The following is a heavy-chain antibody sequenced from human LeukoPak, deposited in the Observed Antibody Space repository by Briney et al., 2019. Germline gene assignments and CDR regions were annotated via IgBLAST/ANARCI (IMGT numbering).Heavy chain of an antibody. CDR1: GGSFSGYY. CDR3: ALTYYYGSGSYYSHDAFDI. D-gene: IGHD3-10*01. J-gene: IGHJ3*02. CDR2: INHSGST. Sequence: SETLSLTCAVYGGSFSGYYWSWISQPPGKGLEWIGEINHSGSTNYNPSLKSRVIISVDTSKNQFSLKLSSVTAADTAVYYCALTYYYGSGSYYSHDAFDIWGQGTMVTVSS. V-gene: IGHV4-34*01.